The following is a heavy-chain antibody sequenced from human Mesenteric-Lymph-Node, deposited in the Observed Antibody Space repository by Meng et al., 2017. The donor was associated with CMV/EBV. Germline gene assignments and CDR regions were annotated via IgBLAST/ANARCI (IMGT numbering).Heavy chain of an antibody. V-gene: IGHV3-43D*03. Sequence: GESLKISCAASGFTFDDYVMHWVRQAPGKGLEWVSLISWDGVHTYYADSVKGRFTISRDNSKNSLYLQMNSLRPEDIAFYYCAKDKGIAVAGIASWGQGTLVTVSS. CDR2: ISWDGVHT. D-gene: IGHD6-19*01. CDR3: AKDKGIAVAGIAS. J-gene: IGHJ4*02. CDR1: GFTFDDYV.